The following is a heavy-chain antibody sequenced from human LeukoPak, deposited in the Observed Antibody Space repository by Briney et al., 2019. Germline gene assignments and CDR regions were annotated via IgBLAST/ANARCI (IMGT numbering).Heavy chain of an antibody. Sequence: SETLSLTCTVSGGSISSYYWSWIRQPAGKGLEWIGRIYTSGSTNYNPSLKSRVTMSVDTSKNQFSLKLSSVTAADTAVYYCARGIVGATTYYYYMDVWGKGTTVTVSS. CDR3: ARGIVGATTYYYYMDV. CDR2: IYTSGST. D-gene: IGHD1-26*01. CDR1: GGSISSYY. V-gene: IGHV4-4*07. J-gene: IGHJ6*03.